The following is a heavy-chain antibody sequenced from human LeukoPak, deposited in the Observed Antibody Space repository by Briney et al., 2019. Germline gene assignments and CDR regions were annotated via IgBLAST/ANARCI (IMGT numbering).Heavy chain of an antibody. J-gene: IGHJ4*02. Sequence: GGSLRLSCAASGFTFSSYAMSWLRQAPGKGREWVSAISGSGGSTYYADSGKGRFTISRENYKNTLYLQMNSLRGEDRAVYYCAKDVGADDWGQGTLVTVSS. CDR3: AKDVGADD. V-gene: IGHV3-23*01. D-gene: IGHD1-26*01. CDR1: GFTFSSYA. CDR2: ISGSGGST.